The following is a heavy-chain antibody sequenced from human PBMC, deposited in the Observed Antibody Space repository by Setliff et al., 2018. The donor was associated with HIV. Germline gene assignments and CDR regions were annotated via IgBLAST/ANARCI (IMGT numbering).Heavy chain of an antibody. Sequence: GASVKVSCKASGYTFTSYSITWVRQAPGQGLEWMGWISGYNGNTNYAQKVQGRVTMTTDTSTSTAYMELRSLRSEDTAVYYCARVRLSMVRGPFDAFDIWGQGTMVTVSS. CDR2: ISGYNGNT. CDR3: ARVRLSMVRGPFDAFDI. V-gene: IGHV1-18*01. D-gene: IGHD3-10*01. CDR1: GYTFTSYS. J-gene: IGHJ3*02.